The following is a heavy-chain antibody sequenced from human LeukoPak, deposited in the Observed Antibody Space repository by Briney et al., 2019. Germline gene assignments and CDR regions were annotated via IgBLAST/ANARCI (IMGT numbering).Heavy chain of an antibody. D-gene: IGHD2-2*01. CDR1: GFTFSSYG. CDR2: IRYDGSNK. CDR3: AKIVVVPAGSGRFDL. Sequence: GGSLRLSCAASGFTFSSYGMHWVRQAPGKGLEWVAFIRYDGSNKYYADSVKGRFTISRDNSKNTLYLQMNSLRAEDTAVYYCAKIVVVPAGSGRFDLWGRGTLVTVSS. J-gene: IGHJ2*01. V-gene: IGHV3-30*02.